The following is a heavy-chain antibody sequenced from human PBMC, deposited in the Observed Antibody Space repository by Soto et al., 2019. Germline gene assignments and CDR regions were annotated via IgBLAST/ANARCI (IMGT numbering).Heavy chain of an antibody. V-gene: IGHV4-39*01. D-gene: IGHD3-10*01. CDR1: GGSISSSSYY. J-gene: IGHJ4*02. CDR3: ARQKYGSGSYYDFAS. Sequence: SETLSLTCTVSGGSISSSSYYWGWIRQPPGKGLEWIGNIYYSGSTYYNPSLKSRVTMSVDTSKNQFSLKLGSVAAADTAVYYCARQKYGSGSYYDFASWGQGTLVTVSS. CDR2: IYYSGST.